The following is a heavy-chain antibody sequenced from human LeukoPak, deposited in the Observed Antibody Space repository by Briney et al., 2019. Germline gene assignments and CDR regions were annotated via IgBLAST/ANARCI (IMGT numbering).Heavy chain of an antibody. Sequence: SETLSLTCTVSGYSISSGYYWGWIRQPPGKGLEWIGSMYHSGSTYYNPSLKSRVTISVDTSKNQFSLKLSSVTAADTAVYYCARGIVVVPAATHYYYYYMDVWGKGTTVTVSS. CDR2: MYHSGST. CDR3: ARGIVVVPAATHYYYYYMDV. CDR1: GYSISSGYY. V-gene: IGHV4-38-2*02. D-gene: IGHD2-2*01. J-gene: IGHJ6*03.